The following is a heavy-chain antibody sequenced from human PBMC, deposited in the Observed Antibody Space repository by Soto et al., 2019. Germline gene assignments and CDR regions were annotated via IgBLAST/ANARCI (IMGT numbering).Heavy chain of an antibody. Sequence: ASVKVSCKVSGYTLTELSMHWVRQAPGKGLEWMGGFDPEDGETIYAQKFQGRVTMTEDTSTDTAYMELSSLRSEDTAVYHCATQTPLRGYPYYYYGMDVWGQGTTVTVSS. J-gene: IGHJ6*02. CDR3: ATQTPLRGYPYYYYGMDV. CDR1: GYTLTELS. CDR2: FDPEDGET. V-gene: IGHV1-24*01. D-gene: IGHD5-18*01.